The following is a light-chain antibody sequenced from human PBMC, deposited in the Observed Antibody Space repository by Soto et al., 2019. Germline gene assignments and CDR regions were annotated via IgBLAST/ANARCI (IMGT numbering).Light chain of an antibody. CDR2: AAS. V-gene: IGKV1-17*01. Sequence: DIQMTQSPSSLSASVGDRVTITCRASQGIRNGLGWYQQKPGKAPKRLIYAASSLQSGVSSRFSGSGSGTEFTLTISSLQPEDFATYYCLQHNTYPFTFGQGTKLEIK. J-gene: IGKJ2*01. CDR3: LQHNTYPFT. CDR1: QGIRNG.